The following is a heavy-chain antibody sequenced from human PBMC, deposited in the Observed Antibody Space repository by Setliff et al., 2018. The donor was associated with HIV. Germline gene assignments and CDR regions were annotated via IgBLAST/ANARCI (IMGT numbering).Heavy chain of an antibody. D-gene: IGHD3-22*01. J-gene: IGHJ3*02. Sequence: SETLSLTCTVSGDSFSSNSNHWGWIRQPPGKGLEWIGEINHIGGNTNHNPSLKSRVTISVDTSKKQFSMKLSSVTAADTAVYYCARVGDFYDGSGHYSVLDAFDMWGQGTKVTVSS. CDR1: GDSFSSNSNH. CDR2: INHIGGNT. CDR3: ARVGDFYDGSGHYSVLDAFDM. V-gene: IGHV4-34*01.